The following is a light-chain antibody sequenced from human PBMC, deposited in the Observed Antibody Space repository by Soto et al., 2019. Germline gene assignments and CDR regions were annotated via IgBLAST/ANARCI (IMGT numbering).Light chain of an antibody. J-gene: IGKJ5*01. V-gene: IGKV3-11*01. Sequence: VVLTQSPSTQSVSPGERATLSCRASQIINRNLAWYQQKPGQAPRLLVYDASNRATGIPARFSGSGSGTDFTLTISSLEPEDFAVYYCQQRSNWPATFGQGTRLEIK. CDR2: DAS. CDR1: QIINRN. CDR3: QQRSNWPAT.